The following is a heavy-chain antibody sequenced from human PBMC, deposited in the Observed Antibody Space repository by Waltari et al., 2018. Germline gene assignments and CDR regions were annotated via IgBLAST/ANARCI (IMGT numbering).Heavy chain of an antibody. V-gene: IGHV4-39*07. CDR1: GGSISSSSYY. J-gene: IGHJ4*02. Sequence: QLQLQESGPGLVKPSETLSLTCTVSGGSISSSSYYWGWIRQPPGKGLEWIGSIYYSGSTYYNTALKSRVTISVDTSKNQFSLKLSSVTAADTAVYYCARRFGRSVDYWGQGTLVTVSS. D-gene: IGHD3-16*01. CDR2: IYYSGST. CDR3: ARRFGRSVDY.